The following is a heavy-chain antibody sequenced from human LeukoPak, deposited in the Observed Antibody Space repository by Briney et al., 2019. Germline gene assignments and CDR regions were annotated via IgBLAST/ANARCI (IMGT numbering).Heavy chain of an antibody. CDR1: GDSITNSGWS. CDR2: LPYDENVADRGIP. Sequence: PSETLSLTCFVSGDSITNSGWSWGWVRQPPGKGLEWIGTLPYDENVADRGIPSYNPSLTSRATISADTSKNHLSLTVNSVTAADTASYYCARLTLTGVGGRGWFDSWGQGALVIVSS. J-gene: IGHJ5*01. V-gene: IGHV4-39*02. CDR3: ARLTLTGVGGRGWFDS. D-gene: IGHD3-3*01.